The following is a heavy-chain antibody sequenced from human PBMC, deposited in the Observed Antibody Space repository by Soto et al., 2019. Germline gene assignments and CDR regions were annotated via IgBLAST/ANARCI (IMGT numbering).Heavy chain of an antibody. CDR1: GFTFSTCV. V-gene: IGHV3-23*01. D-gene: IGHD6-13*01. J-gene: IGHJ4*02. CDR3: AKGLINGRWYAED. CDR2: ITGSGTGT. Sequence: EVHLLESGGGLVHPGESLRLSCGASGFTFSTCVMTWVSQAPGKGLEWVSCITGSGTGTHYADSVKGRFTISRDNSKNTMYLQMNNLRVEDTGVYYCAKGLINGRWYAEDWGQGTLVTVSS.